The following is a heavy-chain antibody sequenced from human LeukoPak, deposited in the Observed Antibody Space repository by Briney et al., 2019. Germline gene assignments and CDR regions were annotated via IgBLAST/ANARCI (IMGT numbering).Heavy chain of an antibody. D-gene: IGHD1-1*01. J-gene: IGHJ4*02. V-gene: IGHV3-48*04. CDR1: GFTFSSYS. Sequence: GGSLRLSCAASGFTFSSYSMNWVRQAPGKGLEWVSYISPTSGSIFYADSVKGRFTISRDNAKNSLFLQMNSLRAEDTAVYYCARHGNSIGDYWGQGTLVTVSS. CDR2: ISPTSGSI. CDR3: ARHGNSIGDY.